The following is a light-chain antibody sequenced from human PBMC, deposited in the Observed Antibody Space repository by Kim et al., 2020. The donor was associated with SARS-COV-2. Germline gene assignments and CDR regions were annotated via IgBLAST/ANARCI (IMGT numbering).Light chain of an antibody. V-gene: IGLV3-1*01. J-gene: IGLJ2*01. CDR2: QDN. CDR1: KVGDRY. CDR3: QTWDSGTVL. Sequence: SYELTQPPSVSVSPGQTASITCSGDKVGDRYACWYQQQPVQSPILVIYQDNKRASGIPARFSGSNSGNTATLTISGTQAVDEADYYCQTWDSGTVLFGG.